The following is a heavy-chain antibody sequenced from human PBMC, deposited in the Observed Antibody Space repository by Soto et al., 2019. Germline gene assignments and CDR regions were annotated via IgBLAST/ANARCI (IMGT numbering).Heavy chain of an antibody. CDR3: ARYYYGSGSYYHGMDV. CDR2: IYYSGST. Sequence: QVQLQESGPGLVKPSQTLSLTCTVSGGSISSGDYYWSWIRQPPGKGLEWIGYIYYSGSTYYNPSLKSRVTISVDTSKNQFSLKLSSVTAADTAVYYCARYYYGSGSYYHGMDVWGQGTTVTVSS. J-gene: IGHJ6*02. V-gene: IGHV4-30-4*01. CDR1: GGSISSGDYY. D-gene: IGHD3-10*01.